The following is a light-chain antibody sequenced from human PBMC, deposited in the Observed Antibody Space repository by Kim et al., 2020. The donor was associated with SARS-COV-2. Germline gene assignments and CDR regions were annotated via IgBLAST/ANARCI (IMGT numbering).Light chain of an antibody. CDR1: SSDIGGSIY. V-gene: IGLV2-14*03. CDR2: DVS. J-gene: IGLJ1*01. CDR3: SSSTISNTYL. Sequence: QSALTQPASVSESPGQSITISCAGTSSDIGGSIYVSWYQQHPGTAPRLIIYDVSKRPPGVSYRFSGSKSGNTASLTVSGLQTEDEADYYCSSSTISNTYLFGTGTKVTVL.